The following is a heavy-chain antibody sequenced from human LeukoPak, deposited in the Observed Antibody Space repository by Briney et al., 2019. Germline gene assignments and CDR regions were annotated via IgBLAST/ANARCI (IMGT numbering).Heavy chain of an antibody. CDR3: ARESSRYSGYDHFDY. CDR1: GFTFSDYA. D-gene: IGHD5-12*01. V-gene: IGHV3-23*01. Sequence: PGGSLRLSCAASGFTFSDYAMSWVRQAPGKGLEWVSVISGSDGSTHYADSVKGRFTISRDNSKTTLYLHMNSLRAEDTAVYYCARESSRYSGYDHFDYWAREPWSPSPQ. CDR2: ISGSDGST. J-gene: IGHJ4*02.